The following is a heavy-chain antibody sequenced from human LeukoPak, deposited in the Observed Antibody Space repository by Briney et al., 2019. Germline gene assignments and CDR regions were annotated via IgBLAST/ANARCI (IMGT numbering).Heavy chain of an antibody. J-gene: IGHJ4*02. Sequence: GGSLRLSCAASGFIFTNHAMSWVRQAPGKGLQWVSVISGGGRTTEYADSVKGRFTISRDNSQNTVSLQMHSLRVEDTAIYYCAKNFMVHRYIDSWGQGTLVTVSS. CDR1: GFIFTNHA. CDR3: AKNFMVHRYIDS. V-gene: IGHV3-23*01. CDR2: ISGGGRTT. D-gene: IGHD2-8*01.